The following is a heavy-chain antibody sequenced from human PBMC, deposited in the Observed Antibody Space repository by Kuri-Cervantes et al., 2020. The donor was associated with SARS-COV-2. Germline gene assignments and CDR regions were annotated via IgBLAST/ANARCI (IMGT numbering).Heavy chain of an antibody. V-gene: IGHV4-34*09. J-gene: IGHJ4*02. CDR1: GGSFSGYY. D-gene: IGHD2-15*01. CDR2: INHSGST. CDR3: ARIRGSVVVVAATNPFDY. Sequence: SETLSLTCAVYGGSFSGYYWSWIRQPPGKGLEWMGEINHSGSTNYNPSLKSRVTISVDTSKNQFSLKLSSVTAADTAVYYCARIRGSVVVVAATNPFDYWGQGTLVTVSS.